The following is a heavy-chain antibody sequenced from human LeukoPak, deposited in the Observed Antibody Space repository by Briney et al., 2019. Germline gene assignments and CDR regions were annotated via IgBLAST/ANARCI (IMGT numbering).Heavy chain of an antibody. D-gene: IGHD6-13*01. V-gene: IGHV3-49*03. CDR2: IRSKPYGGTT. Sequence: PGGSLRLSCTASGFTFGDYAMSWFRQAPGKGLEWVGFIRSKPYGGTTEYAASVKGRFTISRDDSKRIAYLQMNSLKTEDTAVYYCTRDLGIAAYDYWGQGTLVTVSP. CDR3: TRDLGIAAYDY. CDR1: GFTFGDYA. J-gene: IGHJ4*02.